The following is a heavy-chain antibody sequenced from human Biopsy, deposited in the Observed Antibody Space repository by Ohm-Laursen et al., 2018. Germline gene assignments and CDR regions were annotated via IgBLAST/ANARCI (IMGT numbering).Heavy chain of an antibody. Sequence: SLRLSCAASGFTFGSYSMTWVRQAPGKGLEWVSTISRGSDIIYYADSVKGRFTVSRDNSKETVYLQMSSLRGEDTAVYYCARDASMGATYYFHHWGQGTLVIVSS. D-gene: IGHD1-26*01. J-gene: IGHJ4*02. CDR1: GFTFGSYS. CDR3: ARDASMGATYYFHH. V-gene: IGHV3-23*01. CDR2: ISRGSDII.